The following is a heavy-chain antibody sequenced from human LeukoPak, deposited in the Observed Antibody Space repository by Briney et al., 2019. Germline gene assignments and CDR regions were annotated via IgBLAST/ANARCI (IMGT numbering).Heavy chain of an antibody. V-gene: IGHV1-69*05. D-gene: IGHD3-3*01. Sequence: GSSVKVSRKPSGGTFINYAISGVGQAPGQGGEGMGGIIPILGSANYAQKFQGRVTIATDASTNTAYMEMSSLRSEDMAVYYCVRSHYAFWSGFGVWGQGTLVTVSS. CDR2: IIPILGSA. J-gene: IGHJ4*02. CDR1: GGTFINYA. CDR3: VRSHYAFWSGFGV.